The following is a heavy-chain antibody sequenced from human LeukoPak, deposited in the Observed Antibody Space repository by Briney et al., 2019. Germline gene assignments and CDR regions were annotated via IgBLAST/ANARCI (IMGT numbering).Heavy chain of an antibody. D-gene: IGHD3-16*01. Sequence: ASVTVSCKASGGTFSSYAISWVRQAPGQGLEWMGGIIPIFGTANYAQKFQGRVTITADESTSTAYMELSSLRSEDTAVYYCASPHYDYVWGNSYGMDVGGQGTTVTVSS. CDR2: IIPIFGTA. CDR3: ASPHYDYVWGNSYGMDV. CDR1: GGTFSSYA. J-gene: IGHJ6*02. V-gene: IGHV1-69*13.